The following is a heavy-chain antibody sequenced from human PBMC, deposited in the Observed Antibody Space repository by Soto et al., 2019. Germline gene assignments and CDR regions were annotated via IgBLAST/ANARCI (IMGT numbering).Heavy chain of an antibody. D-gene: IGHD3-22*01. Sequence: ASVKVSCKTSGYIFTAYGLAWLRQAPGQRPEWMGWVSTNDDRTNYAQKFQGRVTMTTDRSTTTTSMELRSLRPDDTAVYYCARELNTESSAHYSFAFWGQGTLVTVSS. CDR2: VSTNDDRT. J-gene: IGHJ4*02. CDR1: GYIFTAYG. CDR3: ARELNTESSAHYSFAF. V-gene: IGHV1-18*01.